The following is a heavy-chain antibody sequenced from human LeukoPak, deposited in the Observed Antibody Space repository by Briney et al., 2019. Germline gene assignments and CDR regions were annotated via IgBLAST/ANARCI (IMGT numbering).Heavy chain of an antibody. CDR2: IIPIFGTA. D-gene: IGHD3-16*02. CDR3: ARDTSSYTFGGVIVIQHWFDP. J-gene: IGHJ5*02. CDR1: GGTFSSYA. V-gene: IGHV1-69*13. Sequence: SVKVSCKASGGTFSSYAISWVRQAPGQGLEWMGGIIPIFGTANYAQKFQGRVTITADESTSTAYMELSSLRSEDTAVYYCARDTSSYTFGGVIVIQHWFDPWGQGTLVTVSS.